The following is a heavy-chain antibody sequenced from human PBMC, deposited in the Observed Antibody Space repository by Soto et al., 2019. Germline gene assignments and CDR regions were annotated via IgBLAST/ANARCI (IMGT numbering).Heavy chain of an antibody. V-gene: IGHV1-8*01. J-gene: IGHJ5*02. D-gene: IGHD3-16*01. CDR2: MNPGSGDT. Sequence: ASVKVSCKASGYSFANNDVSWVRQATGQGLEWMGWMNPGSGDTGYAQKFQGRVTMTRDIAIATAYMELSSLRSDDTAIYYCARMATFGSLNWFDPWGQGTLVTVSS. CDR1: GYSFANND. CDR3: ARMATFGSLNWFDP.